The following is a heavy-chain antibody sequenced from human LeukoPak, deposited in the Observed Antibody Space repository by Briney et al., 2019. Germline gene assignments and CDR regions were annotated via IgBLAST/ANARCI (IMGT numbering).Heavy chain of an antibody. CDR1: GFTFSDFW. Sequence: EAGGSLRLSCAASGFTFSDFWMGWVRQAPGKGLEWVANINQDGSENYYVDSVKGRFPISRDNSKNTLYLQMNSLRAEDTAVYYCAKDGDGYNGGFDYWGQGTLVTVSS. CDR2: INQDGSEN. J-gene: IGHJ4*02. V-gene: IGHV3-7*03. D-gene: IGHD5-24*01. CDR3: AKDGDGYNGGFDY.